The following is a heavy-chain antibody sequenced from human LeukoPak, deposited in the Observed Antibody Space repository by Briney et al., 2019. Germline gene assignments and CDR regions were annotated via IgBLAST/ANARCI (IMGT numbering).Heavy chain of an antibody. J-gene: IGHJ4*02. D-gene: IGHD6-13*01. CDR1: GFTFSSYE. Sequence: GSLRLSCAASGFTFSSYEMNWVRQTPGKRLEWIGEIDHSGATNYNPSLKSRVTISLDTSKNQFSLKLTSVIAADTAVYFCARSGTYQYSSTSDYWGQGTLVTVSS. V-gene: IGHV4-34*08. CDR2: IDHSGAT. CDR3: ARSGTYQYSSTSDY.